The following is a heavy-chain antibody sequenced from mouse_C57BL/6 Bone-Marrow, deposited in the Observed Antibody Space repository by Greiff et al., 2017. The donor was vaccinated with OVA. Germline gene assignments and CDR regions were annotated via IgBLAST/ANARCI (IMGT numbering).Heavy chain of an antibody. CDR2: ISNGGGST. J-gene: IGHJ1*03. CDR3: ARRGSSYGYWDFDV. CDR1: GFTFSDYY. D-gene: IGHD1-1*01. V-gene: IGHV5-12*01. Sequence: DVMLVESGGGLVQPGGSLKLSCAASGFTFSDYYMYWVRQTPEKRLEWVAYISNGGGSTYYPDTVKGRFTISRDNAKNTLYLQMSRLKSEDTAMYYCARRGSSYGYWDFDVWGTGTTVTVSS.